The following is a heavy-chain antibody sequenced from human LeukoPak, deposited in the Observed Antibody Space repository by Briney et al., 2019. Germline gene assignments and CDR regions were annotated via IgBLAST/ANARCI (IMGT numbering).Heavy chain of an antibody. Sequence: PSETLSLPCTVSGGSLSSYYWSWIRPPRGKGLEWVGYIYYSGSTNYNPSLTSRVTISVDTSNNQFSLKLSSVTAADSAVYYCAREYGGSSWFDPWGQGTLVTVSS. D-gene: IGHD6-13*01. CDR1: GGSLSSYY. CDR2: IYYSGST. J-gene: IGHJ5*02. CDR3: AREYGGSSWFDP. V-gene: IGHV4-59*01.